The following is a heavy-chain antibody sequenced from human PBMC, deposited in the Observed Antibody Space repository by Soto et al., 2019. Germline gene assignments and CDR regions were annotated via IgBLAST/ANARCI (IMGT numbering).Heavy chain of an antibody. CDR2: IYYSGTT. D-gene: IGHD5-18*01. J-gene: IGHJ4*02. V-gene: IGHV4-31*03. CDR1: GGCMSSEGYY. CDR3: ARGRGYSYGPYYFDY. Sequence: TLSLTCTVSGGCMSSEGYYWSWFRQLPGKGLEWIGDIYYSGTTYHNPSLRSRLTISGDASKNQFSLKLSSVTDADTALYYCARGRGYSYGPYYFDYWGQGTLVTVSS.